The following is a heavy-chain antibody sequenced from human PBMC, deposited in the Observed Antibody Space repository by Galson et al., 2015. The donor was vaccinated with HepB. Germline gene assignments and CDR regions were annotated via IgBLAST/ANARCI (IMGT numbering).Heavy chain of an antibody. J-gene: IGHJ4*02. CDR3: ARGGDGADN. Sequence: SLRLSCAASGFIFSNYLMHWVRQAPGKGLVWVSRVNTDGTTSYADAVKGRFTISRDNARNTLFLQMNRLRAEDTAVYYCARGGDGADNWGQGTLVTVSS. CDR1: GFIFSNYL. D-gene: IGHD5-24*01. CDR2: VNTDGTT. V-gene: IGHV3-74*01.